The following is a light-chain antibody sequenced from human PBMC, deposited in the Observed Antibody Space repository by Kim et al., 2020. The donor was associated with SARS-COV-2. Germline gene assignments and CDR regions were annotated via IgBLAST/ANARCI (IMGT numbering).Light chain of an antibody. J-gene: IGLJ2*01. CDR1: SGHITYA. CDR2: VNSDGSH. Sequence: QLVLTQSSSASASLGASVKLTCTLSSGHITYAIAWHQQQPEKGPRYLMKVNSDGSHNKGDGIPDRFSGSSSGAYRYLTISSLQSEDEADYYCQTWGTTVVFGGGTKVTVL. CDR3: QTWGTTVV. V-gene: IGLV4-69*01.